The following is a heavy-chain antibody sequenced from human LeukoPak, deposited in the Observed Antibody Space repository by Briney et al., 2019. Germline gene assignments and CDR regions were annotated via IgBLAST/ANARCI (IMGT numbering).Heavy chain of an antibody. Sequence: GRSLRLSCAASGFTFDDYAMHWVRQAPGKGLEWVSGISWNSGSIGYADSVKGRFTIFRDNAKNSLYLQMNSLRAEDTALYYCAKDGNIVATIMGYYFDYWGQGTLVTVSS. V-gene: IGHV3-9*01. J-gene: IGHJ4*02. CDR2: ISWNSGSI. CDR1: GFTFDDYA. D-gene: IGHD5-12*01. CDR3: AKDGNIVATIMGYYFDY.